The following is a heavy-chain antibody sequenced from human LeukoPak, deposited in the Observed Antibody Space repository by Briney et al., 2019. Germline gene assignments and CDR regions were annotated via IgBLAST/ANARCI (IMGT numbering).Heavy chain of an antibody. V-gene: IGHV7-4-1*02. D-gene: IGHD6-13*01. J-gene: IGHJ4*02. Sequence: ASVKVSCKASGYTFTSYAMNWVRQAPGQGLEWMGWINTNTGNPTYAQGFTGRFVFSLDTSASTAYLQISSLKAEDTAVYYCASPAPAAAGTSFDYWGQGTLVTVSS. CDR2: INTNTGNP. CDR1: GYTFTSYA. CDR3: ASPAPAAAGTSFDY.